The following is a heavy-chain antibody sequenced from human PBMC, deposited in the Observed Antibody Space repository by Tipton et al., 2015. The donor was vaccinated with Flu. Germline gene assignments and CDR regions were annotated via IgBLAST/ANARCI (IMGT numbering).Heavy chain of an antibody. J-gene: IGHJ4*02. V-gene: IGHV3-23*01. CDR1: GFTFSRYA. Sequence: AASGFTFSRYAMTWVRQAPGKGLEWVSAISGSGGSTYYADSVKGRFTISRDNSKNTLYLEMNSLRAEDTAIFYCAKVIPEKVAGLDYWGQGTLVTVSS. D-gene: IGHD6-19*01. CDR2: ISGSGGST. CDR3: AKVIPEKVAGLDY.